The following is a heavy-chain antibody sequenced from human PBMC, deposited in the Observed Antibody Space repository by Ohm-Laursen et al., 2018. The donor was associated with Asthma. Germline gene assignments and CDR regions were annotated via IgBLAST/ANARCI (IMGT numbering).Heavy chain of an antibody. D-gene: IGHD1-26*01. Sequence: GTLSLTCAVYGGSFSGYYWSWIRQPPGKGLEWIGEINHSGSTNYNPSLKSRVAISVDTSKNQFSLKLSSVTAADTAVYYCAREMSGSYDYWGQGTLVTVSS. CDR3: AREMSGSYDY. J-gene: IGHJ4*02. CDR2: INHSGST. V-gene: IGHV4-34*01. CDR1: GGSFSGYY.